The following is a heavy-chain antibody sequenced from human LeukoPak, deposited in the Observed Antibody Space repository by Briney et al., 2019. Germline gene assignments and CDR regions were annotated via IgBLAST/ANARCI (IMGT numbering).Heavy chain of an antibody. V-gene: IGHV4-30-2*01. CDR1: GGSISSGGYS. D-gene: IGHD3-10*01. Sequence: SETLSLTCAVSGGSISSGGYSWSWIRQPPGKGLEWIGYIYHSGSTYYNPSLKSRVTISVDRSKNQFSLKLSSVTAADTAVYYCARTITMVRGVDFWFDPWGQGILVTVSS. CDR2: IYHSGST. CDR3: ARTITMVRGVDFWFDP. J-gene: IGHJ5*02.